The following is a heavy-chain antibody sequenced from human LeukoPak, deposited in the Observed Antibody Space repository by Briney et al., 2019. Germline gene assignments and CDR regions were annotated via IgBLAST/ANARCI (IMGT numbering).Heavy chain of an antibody. CDR3: ARHSSSWYYFDY. D-gene: IGHD6-13*01. V-gene: IGHV4-39*01. J-gene: IGHJ4*02. Sequence: SETLSLTCSVSDVSISSGIYYCGWIRQPPGRGLEWIGSISYIGTTFYTPSLKSRGTISVDTSKNQFSLKLNSLTATDTAIYYCARHSSSWYYFDYWAQGILVTVSS. CDR1: DVSISSGIYY. CDR2: ISYIGTT.